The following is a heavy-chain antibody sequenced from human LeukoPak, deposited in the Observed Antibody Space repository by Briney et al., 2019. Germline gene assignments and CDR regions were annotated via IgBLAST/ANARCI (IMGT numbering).Heavy chain of an antibody. Sequence: PSETLSLTCTVSGGSISSSSYYWGWIRQPPGKGLEWIGSIYYSGSTYYNPSLKSRVTISVDTSKNQFSLKLSSVTAADTAVYYCARGDDSSGYYYVPFDYWGQGTLVTVSS. D-gene: IGHD3-22*01. CDR3: ARGDDSSGYYYVPFDY. CDR2: IYYSGST. CDR1: GGSISSSSYY. V-gene: IGHV4-39*07. J-gene: IGHJ4*02.